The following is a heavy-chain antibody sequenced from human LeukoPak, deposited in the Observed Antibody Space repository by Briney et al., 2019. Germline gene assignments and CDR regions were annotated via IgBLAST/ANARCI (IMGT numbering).Heavy chain of an antibody. Sequence: GASVKVSCKAFGYTFTSNYMHWVRQAPGQGPEWMGVISPSGGSTTYAQKFQGRVTLTRDMSTSTDYLELSSLRSEDTAVYYCAKTGTTGYYYYYMDVWGKGTTVTVSS. V-gene: IGHV1-46*01. CDR1: GYTFTSNY. CDR3: AKTGTTGYYYYYMDV. D-gene: IGHD1-1*01. J-gene: IGHJ6*03. CDR2: ISPSGGST.